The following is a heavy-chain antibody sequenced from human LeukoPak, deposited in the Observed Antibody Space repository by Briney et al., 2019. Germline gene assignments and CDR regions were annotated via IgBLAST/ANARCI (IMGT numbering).Heavy chain of an antibody. J-gene: IGHJ6*03. Sequence: PGGSLRLSCAASGFTFSSYGMSWVRQAPGKGLEWVSAISGSGSSTYYADSVKGRFTISRDNSKNTLYLQMNSLRAEDTAVYYCAKDLGIAAAGPLKYYYYMDVWGKGTTVTISS. CDR1: GFTFSSYG. V-gene: IGHV3-23*01. D-gene: IGHD6-13*01. CDR3: AKDLGIAAAGPLKYYYYMDV. CDR2: ISGSGSST.